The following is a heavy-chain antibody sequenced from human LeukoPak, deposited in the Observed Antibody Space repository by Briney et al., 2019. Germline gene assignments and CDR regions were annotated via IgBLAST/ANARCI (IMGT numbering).Heavy chain of an antibody. V-gene: IGHV3-23*01. D-gene: IGHD1-7*01. CDR3: AKRTGTTGGLFDY. CDR1: GFTFNNYA. Sequence: GGSLRLSCAVSGFTFNNYAMSWVRQAPGKGLEWVSAISGSGDTTYYAVSVKGRFTISRDNSKNTLYLQMNSLRAEDTAVYYCAKRTGTTGGLFDYWGQGTLVTVSS. J-gene: IGHJ4*02. CDR2: ISGSGDTT.